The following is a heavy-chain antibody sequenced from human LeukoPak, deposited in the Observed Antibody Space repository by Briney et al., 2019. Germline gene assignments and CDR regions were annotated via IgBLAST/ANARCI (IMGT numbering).Heavy chain of an antibody. J-gene: IGHJ3*02. V-gene: IGHV1-18*01. CDR3: ARDVRAVAGINAFDI. CDR1: GGTFSSYA. Sequence: ASVKVSCKASGGTFSSYAISWVRQAPGQGLEWMGWISAYNGNTNYAQKLQGRVTMTTDTSTSTAYMELRSLRSDDAAVYYCARDVRAVAGINAFDIGGQGTMVTVSS. D-gene: IGHD6-19*01. CDR2: ISAYNGNT.